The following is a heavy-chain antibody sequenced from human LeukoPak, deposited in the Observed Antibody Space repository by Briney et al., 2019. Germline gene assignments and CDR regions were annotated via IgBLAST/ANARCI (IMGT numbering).Heavy chain of an antibody. D-gene: IGHD1-26*01. CDR3: ARGWELLYWYGMDV. CDR2: ISYDGSNK. V-gene: IGHV3-30-3*01. CDR1: GFTFSSYA. J-gene: IGHJ6*02. Sequence: GRSLRLSCAASGFTFSSYAMHWVRQAPGKGLEWVAVISYDGSNKYYADSVKGRFTISRDNSKNTLYLQMNSLRAEDTAVYYCARGWELLYWYGMDVWGQGTTVTVSS.